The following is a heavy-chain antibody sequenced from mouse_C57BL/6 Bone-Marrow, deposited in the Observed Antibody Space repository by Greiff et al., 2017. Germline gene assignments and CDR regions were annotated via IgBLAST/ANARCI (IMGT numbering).Heavy chain of an antibody. V-gene: IGHV1-63*01. CDR3: ARLGVWYAMDY. CDR1: GYTFTNYW. J-gene: IGHJ4*01. CDR2: IYTGGGYT. Sequence: QVQLQQSGAELVRPGTSVKMSCKASGYTFTNYWIGWAKQRPGHGLVWIGDIYTGGGYTNFNEKFKGKATLTADKSSSTAYMQFSSLTSEDSAIYYCARLGVWYAMDYWGQGTSVTVSS.